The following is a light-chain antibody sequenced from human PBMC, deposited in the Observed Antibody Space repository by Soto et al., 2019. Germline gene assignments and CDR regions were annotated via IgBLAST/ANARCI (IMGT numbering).Light chain of an antibody. V-gene: IGLV2-8*01. CDR3: SSYAGSNNYV. Sequence: QPVLTQPPSASGSPGQSVTISCTGTSSDVSDYNYGSWYQQHPGKAPKLMIYEVSKRPSGVPDRFSGSKSGNTASLTVSGLQAEDEADYYCSSYAGSNNYVFGIGTKVTVL. CDR1: SSDVSDYNY. J-gene: IGLJ1*01. CDR2: EVS.